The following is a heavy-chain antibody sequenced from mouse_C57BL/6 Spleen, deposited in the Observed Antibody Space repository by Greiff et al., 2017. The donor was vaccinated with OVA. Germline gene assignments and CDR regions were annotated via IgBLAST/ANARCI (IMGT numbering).Heavy chain of an antibody. CDR2: IYPGDGDT. CDR1: GYAFSSSW. D-gene: IGHD4-1*01. Sequence: VKLQQSGPELVKPGASVKISCKASGYAFSSSWMNWVKQRPGKGLEWIGRIYPGDGDTNYNGKFKGKATLTADKSSSTAYMQLSSLTSEDSAVYFCARRLGYYYAMDYWGQGTSVTVSS. CDR3: ARRLGYYYAMDY. J-gene: IGHJ4*01. V-gene: IGHV1-82*01.